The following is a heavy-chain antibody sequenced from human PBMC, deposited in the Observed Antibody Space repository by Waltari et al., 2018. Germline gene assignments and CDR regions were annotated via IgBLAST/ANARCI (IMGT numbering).Heavy chain of an antibody. J-gene: IGHJ6*02. D-gene: IGHD2-21*01. CDR1: GASLPTYY. CDR2: IHDSGDT. Sequence: QVQLQESGPGLVKPSETLSLSCTVSGASLPTYYWRWGRRPPGKGREYIGYIHDSGDTNYSPSLRSRVSMSLDTSKNQFSLKISSVTAADSAVYYCARVHGSESPLAWGTDVWGQGTAVTVSS. V-gene: IGHV4-59*01. CDR3: ARVHGSESPLAWGTDV.